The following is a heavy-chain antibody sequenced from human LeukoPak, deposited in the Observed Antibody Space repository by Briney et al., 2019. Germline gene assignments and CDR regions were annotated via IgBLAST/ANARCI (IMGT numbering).Heavy chain of an antibody. D-gene: IGHD6-13*01. V-gene: IGHV5-51*01. J-gene: IGHJ4*02. CDR3: ARHEGIAAAGIDY. CDR2: IYPDDSDT. Sequence: GKSLKISCQGSGYRFTKYWIAWVRQMPGSGLEWMGSIYPDDSDTRYSPSFEGQVTISADKSISTAYLQWSSLKASDTAMYYCARHEGIAAAGIDYWGQGTLVTVSS. CDR1: GYRFTKYW.